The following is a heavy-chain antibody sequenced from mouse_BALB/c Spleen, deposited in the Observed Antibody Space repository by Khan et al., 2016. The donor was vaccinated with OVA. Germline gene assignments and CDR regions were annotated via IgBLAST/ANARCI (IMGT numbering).Heavy chain of an antibody. Sequence: EVQLQESGTVLARPGTSVKMSCKASGYTFTSYWMHWVKQRPGQGLEWIGAIYPGNSDTSYNQKFKGKAKLTAVTSTSTAYMELSSVTNEDSAVYYCTRFGYLFAYWGQGTLVTVSA. V-gene: IGHV1-5*01. J-gene: IGHJ3*01. CDR2: IYPGNSDT. CDR1: GYTFTSYW. D-gene: IGHD2-2*01. CDR3: TRFGYLFAY.